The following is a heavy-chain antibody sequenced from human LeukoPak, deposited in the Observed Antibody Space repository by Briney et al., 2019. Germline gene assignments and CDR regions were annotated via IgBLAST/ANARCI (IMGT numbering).Heavy chain of an antibody. CDR1: GFTFSSYW. CDR3: ARDVGIAVAGTVDY. Sequence: TGGSLRLSCAASGFTFSSYWMSWVRQAPGKGLEWVANIKQDGSEKYYVDSVKGRFTISRDNAKNSLYLQMNSLRAEDTAVYYCARDVGIAVAGTVDYWGQGTLVTVSS. J-gene: IGHJ4*02. D-gene: IGHD6-19*01. CDR2: IKQDGSEK. V-gene: IGHV3-7*01.